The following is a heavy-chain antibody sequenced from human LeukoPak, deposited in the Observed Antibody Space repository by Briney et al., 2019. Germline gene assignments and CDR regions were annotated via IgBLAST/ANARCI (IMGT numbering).Heavy chain of an antibody. CDR3: ASSFTSMSPYY. V-gene: IGHV1-18*04. Sequence: ASVKVSCKASGYTFTGYYMHWVRQAPGQGLEWMGWINPNNGNTNYAQKLQGRVTMTTDTSTSTAYMELRSLRSDDTAVYYCASSFTSMSPYYWGQGTLVTVSS. CDR2: INPNNGNT. J-gene: IGHJ4*02. CDR1: GYTFTGYY. D-gene: IGHD2/OR15-2a*01.